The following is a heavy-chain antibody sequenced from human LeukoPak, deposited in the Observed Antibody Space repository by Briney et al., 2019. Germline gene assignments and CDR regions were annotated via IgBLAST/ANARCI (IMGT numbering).Heavy chain of an antibody. D-gene: IGHD3-9*01. CDR2: FDPEDGET. V-gene: IGHV1-24*01. Sequence: ASVKVSCKVSGYTLTELSMHWVRQAPGKGLEWMGGFDPEDGETIYAQKFQGRVTMTEDTSTDTAYMEPSSLRSEDTAVYYCATAGPVRYFDWLLDYWGQGTLVTVSS. CDR3: ATAGPVRYFDWLLDY. CDR1: GYTLTELS. J-gene: IGHJ4*02.